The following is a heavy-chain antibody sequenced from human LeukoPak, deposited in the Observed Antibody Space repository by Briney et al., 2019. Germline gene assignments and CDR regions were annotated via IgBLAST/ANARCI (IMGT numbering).Heavy chain of an antibody. V-gene: IGHV3-43*01. J-gene: IGHJ4*02. Sequence: GGSLRLSCEASGFTFDDYTMHWVRQAPGKGLEWVSLISWDGGSTYYADSVKGRFTISRDNSKNSLYLQMNSLRTEDTAVYYCAKAGGYSYRYYFDYWGQGTLVTVSS. CDR3: AKAGGYSYRYYFDY. D-gene: IGHD5-18*01. CDR2: ISWDGGST. CDR1: GFTFDDYT.